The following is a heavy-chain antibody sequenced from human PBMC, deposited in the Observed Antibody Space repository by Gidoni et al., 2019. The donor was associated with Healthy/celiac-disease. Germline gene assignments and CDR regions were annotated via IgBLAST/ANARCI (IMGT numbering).Heavy chain of an antibody. CDR3: AKVTLGYSSSLRPGGAFDI. CDR2: ISYDGSNK. V-gene: IGHV3-30*18. D-gene: IGHD6-13*01. Sequence: QVQLVESGGGVVQPGRSLSLSCAASGFTFSSYGMHWVRQAPGKGLEWVAVISYDGSNKYYADSVKGRFTISRDNSKNTLYLQMNSLRAEDTAVYYCAKVTLGYSSSLRPGGAFDIWGQGTMVTVSS. J-gene: IGHJ3*02. CDR1: GFTFSSYG.